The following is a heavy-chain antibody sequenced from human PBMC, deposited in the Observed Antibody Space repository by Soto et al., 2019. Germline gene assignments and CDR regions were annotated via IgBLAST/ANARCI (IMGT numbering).Heavy chain of an antibody. CDR1: GLTFRSYA. J-gene: IGHJ4*02. CDR2: ISGSGGST. V-gene: IGHV3-23*01. CDR3: ASRVNIVATIIYVY. Sequence: PGGSMRLSCAASGLTFRSYARSWVRQAPGKGLEWVSAISGSGGSTYYADSVKGRFTISRDNSKNTLYLQMNSLRAEDTAVYYCASRVNIVATIIYVYWGQGTLVTVSS. D-gene: IGHD5-12*01.